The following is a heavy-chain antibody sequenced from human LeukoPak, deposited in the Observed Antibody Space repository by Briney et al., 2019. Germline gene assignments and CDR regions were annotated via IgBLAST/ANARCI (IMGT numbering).Heavy chain of an antibody. D-gene: IGHD2-15*01. CDR2: VWYDGSNK. CDR1: GFTFSSFG. CDR3: ARDVVAATQTFSYGMDV. V-gene: IGHV3-33*01. J-gene: IGHJ6*02. Sequence: GGSLRLSCAASGFTFSSFGIHWVRQAPGKGLEWVAIVWYDGSNKYYADSVKGRFTISRDSSKSTLYLQMNSLRAEDTAVYYCARDVVAATQTFSYGMDVWGQGTTVTVSS.